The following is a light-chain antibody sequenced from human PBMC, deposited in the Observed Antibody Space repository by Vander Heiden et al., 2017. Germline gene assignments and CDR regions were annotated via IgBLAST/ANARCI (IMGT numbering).Light chain of an antibody. Sequence: QSALTQPRSVSGSPGPSVTISCTGTSIECGGFNLVAWYQQHQSKAPKVMIYDVNKRPSGVPYRFSGSKSGNTASLTISGLQAEDEAGYYCCSYAGTNTWLFGGGTKLTV. CDR2: DVN. CDR1: SIECGGFNL. V-gene: IGLV2-11*01. J-gene: IGLJ3*02. CDR3: CSYAGTNTWL.